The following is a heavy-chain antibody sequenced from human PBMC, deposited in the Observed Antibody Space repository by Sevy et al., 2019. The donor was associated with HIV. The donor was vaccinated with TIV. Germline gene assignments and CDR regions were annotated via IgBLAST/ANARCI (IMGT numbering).Heavy chain of an antibody. J-gene: IGHJ4*02. Sequence: SETLSLTCTVSGGSISSYYWSWIRQPPGKGLEWIGYIYYSGSTNYNPSLKSRVTISVDTSKNQFSLKLSSVTAADTAVYYWARAEPAAAGIMFDYWGQGTLVTVSS. V-gene: IGHV4-59*01. D-gene: IGHD6-13*01. CDR2: IYYSGST. CDR3: ARAEPAAAGIMFDY. CDR1: GGSISSYY.